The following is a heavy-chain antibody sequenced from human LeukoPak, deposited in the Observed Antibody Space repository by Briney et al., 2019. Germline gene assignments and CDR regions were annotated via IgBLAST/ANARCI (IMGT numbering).Heavy chain of an antibody. CDR3: ARDSDSGYGPFAS. Sequence: WVSVIHSGGTTNYADSVQGRFTISRDNSKTTVYLHMNSLRAEDRAVYYCARDSDSGYGPFASWGQGTLVTVSS. D-gene: IGHD5-12*01. J-gene: IGHJ4*02. V-gene: IGHV3-53*01. CDR2: IHSGGTT.